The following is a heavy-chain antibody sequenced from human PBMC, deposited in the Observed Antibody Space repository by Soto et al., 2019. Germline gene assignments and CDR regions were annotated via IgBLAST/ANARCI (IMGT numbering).Heavy chain of an antibody. J-gene: IGHJ3*02. CDR3: ARELAVAGTSALDI. CDR1: GYTFTSYG. V-gene: IGHV1-18*01. CDR2: ISAYNGNT. D-gene: IGHD6-19*01. Sequence: ASVKVSCKASGYTFTSYGISWVRQAPGQGLEWMGWISAYNGNTNYAQKLQGRVTMTTDTSTSTAYMELRSLRSDDTAVYYCARELAVAGTSALDIWGQGTMVTVSS.